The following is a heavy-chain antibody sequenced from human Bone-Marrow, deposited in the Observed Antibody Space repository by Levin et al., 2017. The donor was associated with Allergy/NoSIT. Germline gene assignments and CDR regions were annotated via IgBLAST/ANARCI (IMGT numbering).Heavy chain of an antibody. D-gene: IGHD5-18*01. V-gene: IGHV3-74*01. Sequence: SGGSLRLSCAASGFTFSSYWMHWVRQAPGKGLVWVSRINSDGSSTSYADSVKGRFTISRDNAKNTLYLQMNSLRAEDTAVYYCARDSRYSYGGGHYYYYYGMDVWGQGTTVTVSS. CDR3: ARDSRYSYGGGHYYYYYGMDV. CDR2: INSDGSST. J-gene: IGHJ6*02. CDR1: GFTFSSYW.